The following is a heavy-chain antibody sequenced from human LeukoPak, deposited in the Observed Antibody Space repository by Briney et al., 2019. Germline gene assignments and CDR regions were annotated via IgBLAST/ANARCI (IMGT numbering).Heavy chain of an antibody. CDR1: GGSFSGYY. J-gene: IGHJ4*02. V-gene: IGHV4-34*01. CDR3: ARGRGYSYGYGHTTSLDY. Sequence: SETLSLTCAVYGGSFSGYYWSWIRQPPGKGLEWIGEINHSGCTNYNPSLKSRVTISVDTSKNQFSLKLSSVTAADTAVYYCARGRGYSYGYGHTTSLDYWGQGTLVTVSS. D-gene: IGHD5-18*01. CDR2: INHSGCT.